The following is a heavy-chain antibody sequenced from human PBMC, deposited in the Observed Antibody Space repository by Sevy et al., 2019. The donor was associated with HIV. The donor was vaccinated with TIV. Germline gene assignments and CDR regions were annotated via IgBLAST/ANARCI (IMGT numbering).Heavy chain of an antibody. J-gene: IGHJ4*02. Sequence: ASVKVSCKASGGTFSSYAISWVRQAPGQGLEWMGGIIPIFGTANYAQKFQGRVTITADESTSTANMELSSLRSEDTAVYYCARDKGETNSSSWSYYFDYWGQGTLVTVSS. CDR1: GGTFSSYA. CDR2: IIPIFGTA. CDR3: ARDKGETNSSSWSYYFDY. V-gene: IGHV1-69*13. D-gene: IGHD6-13*01.